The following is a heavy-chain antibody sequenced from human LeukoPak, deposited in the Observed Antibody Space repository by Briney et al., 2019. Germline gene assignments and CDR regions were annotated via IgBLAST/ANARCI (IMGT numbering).Heavy chain of an antibody. CDR2: IMQDGSEK. CDR3: AKWPEGATPKFHY. CDR1: GFTFSSYW. V-gene: IGHV3-7*03. J-gene: IGHJ4*02. D-gene: IGHD1-26*01. Sequence: GSLRLSCAASGFTFSSYWMSWVRQAPGKGLEWVANIMQDGSEKYYVDSVKGRFTISRDNSKNTLHLQMDSLRAEDTAVYYCAKWPEGATPKFHYWGQGTLVTVSS.